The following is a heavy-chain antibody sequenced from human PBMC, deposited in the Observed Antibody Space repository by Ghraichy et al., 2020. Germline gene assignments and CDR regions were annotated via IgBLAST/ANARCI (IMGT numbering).Heavy chain of an antibody. CDR2: IDWDDDK. V-gene: IGHV2-70*01. J-gene: IGHJ4*02. CDR1: GFSLSTNKMC. Sequence: SGPTLVKPTQTLTLTCTFSGFSLSTNKMCVSWIRQPPGKALEWLALIDWDDDKYYSTSLKTRLTISKDTSKNQVVLTMTNMDPVDTATYYCARTYGSRWPHQYYFDYWGQGTLVTVSS. CDR3: ARTYGSRWPHQYYFDY. D-gene: IGHD6-13*01.